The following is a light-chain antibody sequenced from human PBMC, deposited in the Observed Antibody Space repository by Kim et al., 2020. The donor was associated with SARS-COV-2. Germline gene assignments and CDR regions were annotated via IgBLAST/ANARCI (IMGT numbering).Light chain of an antibody. J-gene: IGLJ2*01. CDR2: RYT. CDR1: SSNIGTFYD. CDR3: QSYDNGHVL. V-gene: IGLV1-40*01. Sequence: EQRVTTSCKWNSSNIGTFYDVHWYQQLPGTAPRLLISRYTSRPSGVPDRFSGSKSGNSASLAITGLQAEDEADYYCQSYDNGHVLFGAGTQLTVL.